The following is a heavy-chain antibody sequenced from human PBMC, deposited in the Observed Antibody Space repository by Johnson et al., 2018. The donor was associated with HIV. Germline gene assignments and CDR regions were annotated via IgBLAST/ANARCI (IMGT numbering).Heavy chain of an antibody. D-gene: IGHD3-3*01. V-gene: IGHV3-66*01. CDR3: ATYNFWSSYAFDI. CDR2: IYSRGGS. J-gene: IGHJ3*02. Sequence: VQLMESGGGLVQPGGSLRLSCVEYGFTVSSSSMSWVRQAPGKGLEWVSVIYSRGGSYYVDTVRGRFTISRDNSKRMLYLQMDSLTAEDTAVYYCATYNFWSSYAFDIWGQGTTVTVSS. CDR1: GFTVSSSS.